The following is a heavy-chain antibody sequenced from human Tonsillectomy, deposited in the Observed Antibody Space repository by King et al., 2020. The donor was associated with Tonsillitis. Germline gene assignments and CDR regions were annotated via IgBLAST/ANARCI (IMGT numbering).Heavy chain of an antibody. Sequence: VQLVESGGGLVQPGGSLRLSCAASGFTFSSYEMNWVRQAPGKGLEWISYISSSSGSIYYADSMKGRFTISRDNAKNSLYLQMNSLRAEDTAVYYCARGWKDYGDYEDYFDYWGQGTLVTVSS. CDR1: GFTFSSYE. J-gene: IGHJ4*02. CDR3: ARGWKDYGDYEDYFDY. D-gene: IGHD4-17*01. V-gene: IGHV3-48*03. CDR2: ISSSSGSI.